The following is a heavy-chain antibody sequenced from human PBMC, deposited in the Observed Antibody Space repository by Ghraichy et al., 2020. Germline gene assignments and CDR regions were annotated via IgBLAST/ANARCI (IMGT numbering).Heavy chain of an antibody. CDR1: GFTFSSYG. Sequence: GGSLRLSCAASGFTFSSYGMHWVHQAPGKGLEWVAVIWYDGSNKYYADSVKGRFTISRDNSKNTLYLQMNSLRAEDTAVYYCAKAMYSRSPNKSLYYGMDVWGQGTTVTVSS. J-gene: IGHJ6*02. CDR3: AKAMYSRSPNKSLYYGMDV. D-gene: IGHD6-13*01. V-gene: IGHV3-33*06. CDR2: IWYDGSNK.